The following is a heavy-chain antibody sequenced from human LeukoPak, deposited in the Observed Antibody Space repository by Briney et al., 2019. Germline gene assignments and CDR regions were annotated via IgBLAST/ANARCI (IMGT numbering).Heavy chain of an antibody. CDR2: IFYVGST. Sequence: SETLSPTCTVSGDSIGSHYWSWIRQPPGQGLEWIGYIFYVGSTNYNPSLKSRVTISVDTSKNQFSLNLNPVTAADTAVYYCARDYYDSRGEAFDIWGQGTMVTVSS. CDR1: GDSIGSHY. V-gene: IGHV4-59*11. CDR3: ARDYYDSRGEAFDI. D-gene: IGHD3-22*01. J-gene: IGHJ3*02.